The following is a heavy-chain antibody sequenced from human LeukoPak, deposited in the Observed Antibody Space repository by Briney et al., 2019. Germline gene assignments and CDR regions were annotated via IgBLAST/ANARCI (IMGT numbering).Heavy chain of an antibody. CDR1: GYSFTTNW. Sequence: GESLKISCRGSGYSFTTNWIGWVRQMPGKGLEWMGIIYPGDSDARYSPSFQGQVTMSVDKSINTAYLQWSSLKASDAAMYYCARRKGCSKTSCYGDFWGRGTLVTVSS. J-gene: IGHJ4*02. D-gene: IGHD2-2*01. CDR2: IYPGDSDA. CDR3: ARRKGCSKTSCYGDF. V-gene: IGHV5-51*01.